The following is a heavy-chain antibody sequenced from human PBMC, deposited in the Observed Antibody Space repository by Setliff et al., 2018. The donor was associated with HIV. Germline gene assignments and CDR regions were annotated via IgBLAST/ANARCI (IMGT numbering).Heavy chain of an antibody. CDR2: INTDGSNT. CDR1: GFTFSPYW. V-gene: IGHV3-74*01. D-gene: IGHD1-1*01. J-gene: IGHJ4*02. Sequence: GGSLRLSCAASGFTFSPYWMHWVRQALGKGLVWVSRINTDGSNTNYADSVKGRFTISRDNTKNTLYLQMNSLRAEDTAVYYCARVTTGTTAGDYWGQGTLVTVSS. CDR3: ARVTTGTTAGDY.